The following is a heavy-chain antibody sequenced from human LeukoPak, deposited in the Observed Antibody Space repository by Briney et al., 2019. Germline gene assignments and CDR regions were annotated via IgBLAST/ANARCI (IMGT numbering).Heavy chain of an antibody. CDR3: ARGIYSYGYDY. CDR1: GGSISSYH. Sequence: PSETLSLTCTVSGGSISSYHWSWIRQPPGKGLEWIGYVSYSGSTNYNPSLMSRVTISLNTSKKQFSLKLSSVTAADAAVYYCARGIYSYGYDYWGQGTLVTVSS. V-gene: IGHV4-59*01. D-gene: IGHD5-18*01. J-gene: IGHJ4*02. CDR2: VSYSGST.